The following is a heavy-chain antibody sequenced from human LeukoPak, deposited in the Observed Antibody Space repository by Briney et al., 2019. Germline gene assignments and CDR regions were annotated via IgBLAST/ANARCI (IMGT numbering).Heavy chain of an antibody. D-gene: IGHD5-12*01. CDR2: ISYDGSNK. CDR3: ARAPYSGYDFPYSLYFFDY. V-gene: IGHV3-30-3*01. Sequence: GRSLRLPCAASGFTFSSYAMHWVRQAPGKGLEWVAVISYDGSNKYYADSVKGRFTISRDNSKNTLYLQMNSLRAEDTAVYYCARAPYSGYDFPYSLYFFDYWGQGTLVTVSS. J-gene: IGHJ4*02. CDR1: GFTFSSYA.